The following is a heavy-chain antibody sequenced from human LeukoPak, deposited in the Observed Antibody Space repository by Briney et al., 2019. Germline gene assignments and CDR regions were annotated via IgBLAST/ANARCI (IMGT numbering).Heavy chain of an antibody. D-gene: IGHD3-3*01. Sequence: GGSLRLSCAASGFTFSTYWMSWVRQAPGKGLEWVANIKQDGSEKYYVDSVKGRFTISRDNAKNSLYLQMNSLRAGDTAVYYCARVVEYYDFWSGYSDNWFDPWGQGTLVTVSS. CDR3: ARVVEYYDFWSGYSDNWFDP. V-gene: IGHV3-7*01. CDR1: GFTFSTYW. CDR2: IKQDGSEK. J-gene: IGHJ5*02.